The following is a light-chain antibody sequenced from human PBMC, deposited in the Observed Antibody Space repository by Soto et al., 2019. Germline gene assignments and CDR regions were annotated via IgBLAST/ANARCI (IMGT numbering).Light chain of an antibody. J-gene: IGLJ1*01. CDR1: SSDVGGYNF. V-gene: IGLV2-14*03. CDR2: EVT. CDR3: NSYTTSSTLV. Sequence: QSVLTQPASVSGSPGQSITISCTGTSSDVGGYNFVSWYQQHPGKAPKLMIYEVTSRPSGVSNRFSGSKSGNTASLTISGLQAEDEADYSCNSYTTSSTLVFGTGTKLTVL.